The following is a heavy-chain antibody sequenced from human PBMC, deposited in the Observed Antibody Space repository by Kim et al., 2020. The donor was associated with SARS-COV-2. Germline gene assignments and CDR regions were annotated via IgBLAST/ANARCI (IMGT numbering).Heavy chain of an antibody. D-gene: IGHD6-19*01. J-gene: IGHJ4*02. Sequence: YADSVKGRLTISRDNSKNTLYLQMNSLRAEETAVYYCAKDLKQWLPPRDYWGQGTLVTVSS. V-gene: IGHV3-23*01. CDR3: AKDLKQWLPPRDY.